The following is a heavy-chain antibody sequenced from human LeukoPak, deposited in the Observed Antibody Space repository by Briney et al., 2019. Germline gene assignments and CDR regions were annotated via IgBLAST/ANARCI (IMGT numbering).Heavy chain of an antibody. Sequence: GGSLRLSCAASGFTFRNYWMHWVRQAPGKGLVWVSRINSDGSSRNYADSVKGRFTISRDNAKNTLYLQMNSLSAEDTAVYYCASASSHRIAAGGDYWGQGTLVTVSS. J-gene: IGHJ4*02. CDR1: GFTFRNYW. D-gene: IGHD6-13*01. CDR3: ASASSHRIAAGGDY. V-gene: IGHV3-74*01. CDR2: INSDGSSR.